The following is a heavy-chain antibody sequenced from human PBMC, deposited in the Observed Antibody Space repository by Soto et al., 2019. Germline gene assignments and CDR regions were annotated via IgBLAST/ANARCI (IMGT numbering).Heavy chain of an antibody. V-gene: IGHV3-33*06. J-gene: IGHJ4*02. D-gene: IGHD3-22*01. CDR1: GFTFSSYG. CDR3: AKGTHYDSSGYYQIYFDY. Sequence: GGSLRLSCAASGFTFSSYGMHWVRQAPGKGLEWVAVIWYDGSNKYYADSVKGRFTISRDNSKNTLYLQMNSLRAEDTAVYYCAKGTHYDSSGYYQIYFDYWGQGTLVTVSS. CDR2: IWYDGSNK.